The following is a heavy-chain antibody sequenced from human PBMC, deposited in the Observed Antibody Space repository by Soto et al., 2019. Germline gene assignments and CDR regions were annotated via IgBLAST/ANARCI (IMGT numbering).Heavy chain of an antibody. J-gene: IGHJ6*02. CDR3: ARTYSSSSGGGIYYYYGMDV. CDR1: GGTFSSYA. D-gene: IGHD6-6*01. V-gene: IGHV1-69*13. CDR2: IIPIFGTA. Sequence: SVKVSCKASGGTFSSYAISWVRQAPGQGLEWMGGIIPIFGTANYAQKFQGRVTITADESTSTAYMELSSLRSEDTAVYYCARTYSSSSGGGIYYYYGMDVWGQGTTVTAP.